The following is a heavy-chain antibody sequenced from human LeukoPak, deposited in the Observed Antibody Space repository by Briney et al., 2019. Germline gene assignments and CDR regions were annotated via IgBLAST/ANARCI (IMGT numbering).Heavy chain of an antibody. Sequence: GGSLRLSRAASGFTFSSYSMNWVRQAPGKGLEWVSSISSSSSYIYYADSVKGRFTISRDNAKNSLYLQMNSLRAEDTAVYYCARDQVVVAATKYYYYYYYMDVWGKGTTVTVSS. D-gene: IGHD2-15*01. CDR3: ARDQVVVAATKYYYYYYYMDV. J-gene: IGHJ6*03. CDR2: ISSSSSYI. V-gene: IGHV3-21*01. CDR1: GFTFSSYS.